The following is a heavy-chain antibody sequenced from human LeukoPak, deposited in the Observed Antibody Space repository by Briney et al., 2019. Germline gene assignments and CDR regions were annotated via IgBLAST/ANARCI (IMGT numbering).Heavy chain of an antibody. Sequence: GGSLRLSCAASGFTVSSNYMSWVRQAPGKGLEWVSVIYSGGSTYYADSVKGRFTISRDNSKNTLYLQMNSLRAEDTAVYYCARSAEYCTNGVCFYYYYMDVWGKGTTVTVSS. CDR2: IYSGGST. CDR1: GFTVSSNY. V-gene: IGHV3-53*01. CDR3: ARSAEYCTNGVCFYYYYMDV. D-gene: IGHD2-8*01. J-gene: IGHJ6*03.